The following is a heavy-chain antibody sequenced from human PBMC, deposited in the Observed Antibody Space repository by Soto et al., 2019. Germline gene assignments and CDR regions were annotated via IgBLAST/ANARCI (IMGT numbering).Heavy chain of an antibody. CDR3: ARDREDIVVVPAAMYYYYMDV. CDR1: GGTFSSYT. V-gene: IGHV1-69*04. Sequence: GASVKVSCKASGGTFSSYTISWVRQAPGQGLEWMGRIIPILGIANYAQKFQGRVTITADKSTSTAYVELSSLRSEDTAVYYCARDREDIVVVPAAMYYYYMDVWGKGTTVTVSS. D-gene: IGHD2-2*01. J-gene: IGHJ6*03. CDR2: IIPILGIA.